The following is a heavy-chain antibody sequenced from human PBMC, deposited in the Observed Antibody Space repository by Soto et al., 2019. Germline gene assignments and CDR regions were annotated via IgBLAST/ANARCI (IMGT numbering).Heavy chain of an antibody. CDR2: ISAYNGNT. Sequence: GASVKVSCKASGYTFTSYGISWVRQAPGRGLEWMGWISAYNGNTNYAQKLQGRVTMTTDTSTSTAYMELRSLRSDDTAVYYCARGGYYDSSGYRNWFDPCGQGTLVTVSS. J-gene: IGHJ5*02. D-gene: IGHD3-22*01. CDR1: GYTFTSYG. CDR3: ARGGYYDSSGYRNWFDP. V-gene: IGHV1-18*01.